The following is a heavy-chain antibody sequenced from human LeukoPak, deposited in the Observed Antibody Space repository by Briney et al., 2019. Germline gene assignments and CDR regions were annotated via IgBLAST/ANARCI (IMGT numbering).Heavy chain of an antibody. Sequence: GGPLRLSCAASGFTFSSYAMTWVRQAPGKGLEWVSAISGSGYNSYHADSVKGRFTISRDNSKNTLYLQMNSLRAEDTAVYYCARALLVRNGYNYSPNYFDYWGQGTLVTVSS. J-gene: IGHJ4*02. D-gene: IGHD5-24*01. CDR2: ISGSGYNS. V-gene: IGHV3-23*01. CDR3: ARALLVRNGYNYSPNYFDY. CDR1: GFTFSSYA.